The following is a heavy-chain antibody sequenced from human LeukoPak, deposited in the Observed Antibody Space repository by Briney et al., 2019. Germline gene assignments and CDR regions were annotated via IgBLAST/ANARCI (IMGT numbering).Heavy chain of an antibody. D-gene: IGHD3-22*01. Sequence: VKVSCKASGGTFSSYAISWVRQAPGQGLEWMGRIIPILGIANYAQKFQGRVTITADKSTSTAYMELSSLRSEDTAVYYCARGPPLYYYDSSGLPDFDYWGQGTLVTVSS. J-gene: IGHJ4*02. CDR1: GGTFSSYA. V-gene: IGHV1-69*10. CDR3: ARGPPLYYYDSSGLPDFDY. CDR2: IIPILGIA.